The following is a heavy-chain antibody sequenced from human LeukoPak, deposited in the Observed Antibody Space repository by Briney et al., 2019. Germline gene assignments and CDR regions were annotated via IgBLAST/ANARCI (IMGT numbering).Heavy chain of an antibody. V-gene: IGHV3-53*01. CDR2: IRSDGST. D-gene: IGHD3-22*01. CDR3: AREGSFDSSGYNDALDI. J-gene: IGHJ3*02. CDR1: GFFVSGKY. Sequence: GSLRLSCAASGFFVSGKYMSWVRQAPGKGLEWVSVIRSDGSTSYADSVKGRFTISRDNSKNTLYLQMNSLRAEDTAVYYCAREGSFDSSGYNDALDIWGQGTMVTVSA.